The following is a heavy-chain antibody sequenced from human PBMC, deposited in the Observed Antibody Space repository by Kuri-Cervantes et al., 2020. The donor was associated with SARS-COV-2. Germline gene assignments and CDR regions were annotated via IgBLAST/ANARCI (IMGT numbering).Heavy chain of an antibody. CDR3: AREYCGGDCFIDY. V-gene: IGHV3-33*01. CDR2: ILYDGSNK. J-gene: IGHJ4*02. CDR1: GFIFSSYG. D-gene: IGHD2-21*02. Sequence: SGAASGFIFSSYGMHWVRPAPRKGLGVVAVILYDGSNKYYADSVKGRFTISRDNSKNTLYLQMNSLRAEDTAVYYCAREYCGGDCFIDYWGQGTLVTVSS.